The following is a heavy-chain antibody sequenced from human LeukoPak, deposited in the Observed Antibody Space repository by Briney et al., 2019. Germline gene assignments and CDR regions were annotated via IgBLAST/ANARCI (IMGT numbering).Heavy chain of an antibody. CDR1: GFTFSSYE. CDR2: ISSSGSTI. V-gene: IGHV3-48*03. CDR3: ATIPWIQLWSPHDAFDI. D-gene: IGHD5-18*01. J-gene: IGHJ3*02. Sequence: GGSLRLSCAASGFTFSSYEMNWVRQAPGKGLEWVSYISSSGSTIYYADSVKGRFTISRDNAKNSLYLQMNSLRAEDTAVYYCATIPWIQLWSPHDAFDIWGQGTMVTVSS.